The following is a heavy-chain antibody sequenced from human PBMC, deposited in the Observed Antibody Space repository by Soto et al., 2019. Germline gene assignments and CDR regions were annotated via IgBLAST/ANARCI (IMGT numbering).Heavy chain of an antibody. D-gene: IGHD2-15*01. CDR1: GFPFSTYA. J-gene: IGHJ6*02. CDR3: AKEYGGSKGSYYYYGMGV. V-gene: IGHV3-23*01. CDR2: ISGSGGST. Sequence: PGGSLRLSCAASGFPFSTYAMSWVRQAPGKGLEWVSVISGSGGSTYYADSVKGRFTISRDNSKNTLYLQVNSLRAEDTAVYYCAKEYGGSKGSYYYYGMGVWGPGTTVTVS.